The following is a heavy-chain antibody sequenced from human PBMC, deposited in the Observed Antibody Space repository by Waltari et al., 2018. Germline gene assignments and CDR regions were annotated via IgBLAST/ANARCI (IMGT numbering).Heavy chain of an antibody. V-gene: IGHV1-2*06. J-gene: IGHJ4*02. CDR3: AAGATSDFDY. Sequence: QVQLVQSGAEVKKPGASVKVSCKAAVYPFTASSMHWVRQAPGQGLEWMGRSNPNSGGTNYAQKFQGRVTMTRDTSISTAYMELSRLRSDDTAVYYCAAGATSDFDYWGQGTLVTVSS. D-gene: IGHD1-26*01. CDR2: SNPNSGGT. CDR1: VYPFTASS.